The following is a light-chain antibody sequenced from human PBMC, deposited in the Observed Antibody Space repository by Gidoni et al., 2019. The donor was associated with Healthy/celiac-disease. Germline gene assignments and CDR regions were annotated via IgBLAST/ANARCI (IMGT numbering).Light chain of an antibody. V-gene: IGLV1-44*01. CDR3: AAWDDSLNGPV. CDR2: SNN. Sequence: QSVLTPPPSASGTPGQRVTISCSGSSPNIGSNTVNWYQQPPGTAPKLLSYSNNQRPSGVPDRFSGSKSGTSASLAISGLQSEDEADYYCAAWDDSLNGPVFGGGTKLTVL. CDR1: SPNIGSNT. J-gene: IGLJ3*02.